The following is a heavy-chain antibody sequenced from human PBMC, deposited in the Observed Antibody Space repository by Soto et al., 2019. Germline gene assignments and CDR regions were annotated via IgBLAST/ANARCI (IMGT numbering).Heavy chain of an antibody. D-gene: IGHD6-19*01. Sequence: QVQLVESGGGVVQPGRSLRLSCAASGFTFSSYGMHWVRQAPGKGLEWVAVIWYDGSNKYYADSVKGRFTISRDNSKNTLYLQMNSLRAEDTAVYYCARDGFMAEQEHYGMDVWGQGTTVTVSS. J-gene: IGHJ6*02. CDR2: IWYDGSNK. V-gene: IGHV3-33*01. CDR1: GFTFSSYG. CDR3: ARDGFMAEQEHYGMDV.